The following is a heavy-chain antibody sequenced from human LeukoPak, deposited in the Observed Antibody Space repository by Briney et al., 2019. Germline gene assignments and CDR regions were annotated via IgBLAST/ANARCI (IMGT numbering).Heavy chain of an antibody. D-gene: IGHD1-26*01. CDR1: GFTFSSYE. J-gene: IGHJ4*02. Sequence: GGSLRLSCAASGFTFSSYEMNWVRQAPGKGLEWVSYISSSTGSTMYYADSVKGRFTISRDNAKNSLYLQMNSLRAEDTAVYYCARDGGEWELSNWGQGTLVTVSS. V-gene: IGHV3-48*03. CDR3: ARDGGEWELSN. CDR2: ISSSTGSTM.